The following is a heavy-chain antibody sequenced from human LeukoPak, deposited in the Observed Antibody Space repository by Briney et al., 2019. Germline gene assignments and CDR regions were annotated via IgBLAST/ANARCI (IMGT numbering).Heavy chain of an antibody. D-gene: IGHD4-23*01. CDR3: ARDRGYSTFDY. Sequence: GGSLRLSCAASAFTFNNYWMSWVRQAPGKGLEWVANIKEDGSEINYVDSVKGRFTISRDNAKNSLYLQMNSLRVDDTAVYYCARDRGYSTFDYWGQGTLVTVSS. J-gene: IGHJ4*02. V-gene: IGHV3-7*01. CDR1: AFTFNNYW. CDR2: IKEDGSEI.